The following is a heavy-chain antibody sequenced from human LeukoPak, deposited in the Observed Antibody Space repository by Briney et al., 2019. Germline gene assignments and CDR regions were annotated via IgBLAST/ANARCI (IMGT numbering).Heavy chain of an antibody. J-gene: IGHJ3*02. V-gene: IGHV3-64*01. CDR1: GFTFSSYW. CDR3: ARDPCYGSGSCPEDAFDI. CDR2: ISSNGGST. Sequence: GGSLRLSCAASGFTFSSYWMSWVRQAPGKGLEYVSAISSNGGSTYYAKSVRGRFTISRDNSKNTLNLQMGSLRPEDTAVYYCARDPCYGSGSCPEDAFDIWGQGTMVTVSS. D-gene: IGHD2-2*01.